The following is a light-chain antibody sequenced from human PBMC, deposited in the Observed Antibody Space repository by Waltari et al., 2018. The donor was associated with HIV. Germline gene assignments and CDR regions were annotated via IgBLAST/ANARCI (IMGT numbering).Light chain of an antibody. CDR3: QQFNLYPLT. V-gene: IGKV1-13*02. J-gene: IGKJ4*01. CDR1: QAITSS. CDR2: DAS. Sequence: AIQLTQSPSPLSASLGDRVPFTCRTSQAITSSLAWYQQKPGKPPKLLIFDASTLESGVPSRFSGSGSGTDFTLTISSLQPEDFATYYCQQFNLYPLTFGGGTKVEI.